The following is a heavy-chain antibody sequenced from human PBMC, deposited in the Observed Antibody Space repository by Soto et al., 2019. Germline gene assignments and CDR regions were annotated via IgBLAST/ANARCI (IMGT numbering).Heavy chain of an antibody. Sequence: SETLSLTCTVSGGSISSYYWSWIRQPPGKGLEWIGYIYYSGSTNYNPSLKSRVTISVDTSKTQFSLKLSSVTAADTAVYYCAREPRTWIKASYYFDYWGQGTLVTVSS. J-gene: IGHJ4*02. CDR1: GGSISSYY. D-gene: IGHD5-12*01. CDR3: AREPRTWIKASYYFDY. V-gene: IGHV4-59*01. CDR2: IYYSGST.